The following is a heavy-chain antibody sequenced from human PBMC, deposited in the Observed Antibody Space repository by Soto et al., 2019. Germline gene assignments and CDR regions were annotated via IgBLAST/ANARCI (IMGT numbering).Heavy chain of an antibody. J-gene: IGHJ5*02. CDR3: ARSPAYGDYANLDT. D-gene: IGHD4-17*01. CDR1: GDSVSKYY. Sequence: SETLSLTCTVSGDSVSKYYWNWIRQPAGKGLEWIGRIHSTRSPNYNPSLKSRVTMSVDTSKNQFSLKLNLTSVTAADTAVYYCARSPAYGDYANLDTWGQGTLVTVSS. V-gene: IGHV4-4*07. CDR2: IHSTRSP.